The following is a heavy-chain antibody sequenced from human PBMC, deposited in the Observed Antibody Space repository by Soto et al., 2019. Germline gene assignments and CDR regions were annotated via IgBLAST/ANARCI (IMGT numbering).Heavy chain of an antibody. CDR2: ISGSGGNT. D-gene: IGHD6-25*01. CDR3: AKGVAARLVDY. Sequence: EVQLSESGGGLVQSGGSLRLSCAASGFTFSSNAMSWVRQAPGQGLEWVSVISGSGGNTYYADSVKGRFTISRDNSKNTLYLQMNSLRAEDTAVYYCAKGVAARLVDYWGQGILVTVSS. V-gene: IGHV3-23*01. CDR1: GFTFSSNA. J-gene: IGHJ4*02.